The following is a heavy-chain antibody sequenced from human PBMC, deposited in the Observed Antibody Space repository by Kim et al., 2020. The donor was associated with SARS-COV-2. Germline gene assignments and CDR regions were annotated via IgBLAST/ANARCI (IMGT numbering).Heavy chain of an antibody. V-gene: IGHV4-59*13. CDR3: ARVGLWFGETPLTYFDY. Sequence: SETLSLTCTVSGGSISSYYWSWIRQPPGKGLEWIGYIYYSGSTNYNPSLKSRVTISVDTSKNQFSLKLSSVTAADTAVYYCARVGLWFGETPLTYFDYWGQGTLVTVSS. CDR2: IYYSGST. CDR1: GGSISSYY. J-gene: IGHJ4*02. D-gene: IGHD3-10*01.